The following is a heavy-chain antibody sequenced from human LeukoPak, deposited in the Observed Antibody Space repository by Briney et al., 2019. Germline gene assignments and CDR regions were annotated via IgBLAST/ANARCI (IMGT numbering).Heavy chain of an antibody. CDR2: ISWNSGSI. CDR1: GFTFDDYA. V-gene: IGHV3-9*01. CDR3: AKGYCSSTSCYIYNY. Sequence: PGGSLRLSCAASGFTFDDYAVHWVRQDPGKGLEWVSGISWNSGSIGYADSVKGRFTISRDNAKNSLYLQMNSLRAEDTALYYCAKGYCSSTSCYIYNYWGQGTLVTVSS. J-gene: IGHJ4*02. D-gene: IGHD2-2*02.